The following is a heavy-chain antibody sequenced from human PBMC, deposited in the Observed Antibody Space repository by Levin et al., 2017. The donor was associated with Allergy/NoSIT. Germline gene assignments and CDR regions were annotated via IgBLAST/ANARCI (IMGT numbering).Heavy chain of an antibody. CDR2: IRSKGYGGTT. D-gene: IGHD3-3*01. V-gene: IGHV3-49*04. CDR1: GFTFGDYA. Sequence: TGGSLRLSCTASGFTFGDYAMSWVRQAPGKGLEWVGFIRSKGYGGTTEYAASVKGRFTISRDDSKSIAYLQMNSLKTEDTAVYYCTRDNPYDFWSGTDYFDYWGQGTLVTVSS. CDR3: TRDNPYDFWSGTDYFDY. J-gene: IGHJ4*02.